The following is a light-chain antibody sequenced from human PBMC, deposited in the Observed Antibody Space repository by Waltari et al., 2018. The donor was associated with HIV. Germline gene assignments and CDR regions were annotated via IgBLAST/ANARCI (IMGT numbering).Light chain of an antibody. CDR2: GAS. J-gene: IGKJ4*01. Sequence: DTQMTQSPSSVSASVGDRVTITCRASQSISTWLAWFQHKPGEAPKLLIYGASSLQRGVPSRFSGSGSGTDFTLTISSLQPEDVATYYCQQGNTFPFTFGGGTKVEI. V-gene: IGKV1-12*01. CDR3: QQGNTFPFT. CDR1: QSISTW.